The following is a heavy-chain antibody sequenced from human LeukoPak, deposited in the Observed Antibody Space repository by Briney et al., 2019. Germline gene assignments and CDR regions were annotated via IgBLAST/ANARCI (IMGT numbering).Heavy chain of an antibody. CDR1: GFTFSSYA. V-gene: IGHV3-23*01. Sequence: GGSLRLSCAASGFTFSSYAMSWVRQAPGKGLEWISGISGSGGSTYYADSVKGRFTISRDNSKNTLYLQMNSLRAEDTAVYYCARGATGDFNLDYWGQGTLVTVSS. D-gene: IGHD1-26*01. CDR3: ARGATGDFNLDY. J-gene: IGHJ4*02. CDR2: ISGSGGST.